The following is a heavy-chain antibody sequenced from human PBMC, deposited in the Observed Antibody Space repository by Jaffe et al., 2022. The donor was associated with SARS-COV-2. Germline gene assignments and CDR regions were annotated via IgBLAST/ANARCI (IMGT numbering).Heavy chain of an antibody. D-gene: IGHD5-12*01. V-gene: IGHV3-7*01. J-gene: IGHJ4*02. CDR3: ARGIKWRGHFYLDY. Sequence: EVHLVETGGGLVQPGGSLRLSCAASGFTFSNYWMSWVRQAPGKGLEWVANINYDASEKYFVDSVKGRFIISRDNANNSLYLQMNSLRAEDTAVYFCARGIKWRGHFYLDYWGQGTLVTVSS. CDR2: INYDASEK. CDR1: GFTFSNYW.